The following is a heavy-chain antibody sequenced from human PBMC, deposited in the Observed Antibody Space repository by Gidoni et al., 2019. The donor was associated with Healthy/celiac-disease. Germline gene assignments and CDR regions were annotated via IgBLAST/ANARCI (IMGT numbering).Heavy chain of an antibody. J-gene: IGHJ4*02. CDR2: ISYSGRP. CDR3: ARVHSGSYSY. Sequence: QVQLQESGPGLVQPSETLSLTCTVSGGSISSSYWSWIRQPPGKGLEWIGYISYSGRPNYNPSIKSRVTISVDTSKNQFSLKLSSVTAADTAVYYCARVHSGSYSYWGQGTLVTVSS. D-gene: IGHD1-26*01. CDR1: GGSISSSY. V-gene: IGHV4-59*01.